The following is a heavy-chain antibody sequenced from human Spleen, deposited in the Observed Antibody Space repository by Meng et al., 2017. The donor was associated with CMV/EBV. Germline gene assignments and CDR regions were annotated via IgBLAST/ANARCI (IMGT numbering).Heavy chain of an antibody. Sequence: GESLKISCAASGFTFSSYSMKWVRQAPGKGLEWVSSISSSSGYIYYADSVKGRFTISRDNAKNSLYLQMNSLRAEDTAVYYCARLTTMVAFDIWGQGTMVTVSS. CDR2: ISSSSGYI. CDR3: ARLTTMVAFDI. D-gene: IGHD3-10*01. V-gene: IGHV3-21*01. J-gene: IGHJ3*02. CDR1: GFTFSSYS.